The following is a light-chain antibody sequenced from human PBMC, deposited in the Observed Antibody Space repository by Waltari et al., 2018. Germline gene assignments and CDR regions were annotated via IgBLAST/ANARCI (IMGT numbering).Light chain of an antibody. Sequence: EIVLTQSPGTLSLSPGERVTLSCRASQSVSRSLAWYQQQPGQAPRLLIYAASSRATGIPGRVSGSGSGTDFSLTISRLEPEDFAVYYCQHYVRLPATFGQGTKVEI. CDR2: AAS. J-gene: IGKJ1*01. CDR3: QHYVRLPAT. CDR1: QSVSRS. V-gene: IGKV3-20*01.